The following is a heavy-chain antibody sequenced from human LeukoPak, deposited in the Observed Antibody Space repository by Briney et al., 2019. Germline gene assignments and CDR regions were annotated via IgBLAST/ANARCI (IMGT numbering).Heavy chain of an antibody. J-gene: IGHJ4*02. Sequence: ASVKVSCKTSGYTFTTYAISWVRQAPGQGLEWMGWISVDSGNTNYAQKLQGRVTMTTDTSTSTAYMELRSLRSDDTAVFYCARVGAPYSGSYYDSWGQGTLVTVSS. CDR2: ISVDSGNT. CDR3: ARVGAPYSGSYYDS. D-gene: IGHD1-26*01. V-gene: IGHV1-18*01. CDR1: GYTFTTYA.